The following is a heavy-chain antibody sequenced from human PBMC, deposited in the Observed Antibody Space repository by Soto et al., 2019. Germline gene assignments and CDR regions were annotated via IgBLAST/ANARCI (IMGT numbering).Heavy chain of an antibody. CDR1: GGTFSSYA. CDR2: VIPIFGTA. CDR3: AREPLCSSTSCARPNWFDP. J-gene: IGHJ5*02. V-gene: IGHV1-69*13. Sequence: ASVKVSCKASGGTFSSYAISWVRQAPGQGLEWMGGVIPIFGTANYAQKFQGRVTITADESTSTAYMELSSLRSEDTAVYYCAREPLCSSTSCARPNWFDPWGQGTLVTVSS. D-gene: IGHD2-2*01.